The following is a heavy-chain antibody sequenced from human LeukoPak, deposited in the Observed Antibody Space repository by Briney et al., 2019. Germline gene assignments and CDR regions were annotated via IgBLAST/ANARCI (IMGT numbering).Heavy chain of an antibody. CDR1: ENTFTNYY. V-gene: IGHV1-46*01. CDR3: ARSYYYGSGSSTYYYYGMDV. CDR2: INPNGDRT. D-gene: IGHD3-10*01. J-gene: IGHJ6*02. Sequence: ASVKVSCKAPENTFTNYYMHWVRQAPGQGLEWLGLINPNGDRTAYAQNFQGRVTMTRDTSTTTVSLELSSLRSEDTAVYYCARSYYYGSGSSTYYYYGMDVWGQGTTVTVSS.